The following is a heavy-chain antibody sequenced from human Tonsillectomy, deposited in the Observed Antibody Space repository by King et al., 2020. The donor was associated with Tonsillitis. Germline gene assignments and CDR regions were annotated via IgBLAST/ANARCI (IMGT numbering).Heavy chain of an antibody. D-gene: IGHD3-10*01. CDR2: IFHSGST. Sequence: VQLQESGPGLVKPSETLSLTCAVSGYSISSGYYWGWIRQPPGKGLEWIGNIFHSGSTYYNPSLKSRVTISVDTSKNQFSLKLSSVTAADTAVYYCAGEEDHFGELGHGFDIWGQGTMVTVSS. V-gene: IGHV4-38-2*01. CDR3: AGEEDHFGELGHGFDI. CDR1: GYSISSGYY. J-gene: IGHJ3*02.